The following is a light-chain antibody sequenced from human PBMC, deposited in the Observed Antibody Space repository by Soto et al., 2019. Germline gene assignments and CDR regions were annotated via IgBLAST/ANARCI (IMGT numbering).Light chain of an antibody. CDR1: SSDVGGYDY. CDR2: DVI. V-gene: IGLV2-14*03. Sequence: QSALTQPASVSGSPGQSITISCTGTSSDVGGYDYVSWFQQHPGKAPKLMIYDVIYRPSGISNRFSASKSGNTASLTISGLQADDEAEYYCSSYTSSSTLLFGGGTKLTVL. CDR3: SSYTSSSTLL. J-gene: IGLJ2*01.